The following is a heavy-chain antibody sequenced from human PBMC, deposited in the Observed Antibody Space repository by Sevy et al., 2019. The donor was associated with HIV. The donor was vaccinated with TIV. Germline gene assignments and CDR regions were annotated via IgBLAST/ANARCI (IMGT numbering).Heavy chain of an antibody. D-gene: IGHD2-2*01. Sequence: ASVKVYCKASGYTFTTYEIDWVRQASGQGLEWMGWMNPNSGNTGYARKFQGRVTMTRNTSISTASMELSSLRSEDTATYYCARVYASSGGGNGIDVWGQGTTVTVSS. CDR3: ARVYASSGGGNGIDV. V-gene: IGHV1-8*01. CDR2: MNPNSGNT. CDR1: GYTFTTYE. J-gene: IGHJ6*02.